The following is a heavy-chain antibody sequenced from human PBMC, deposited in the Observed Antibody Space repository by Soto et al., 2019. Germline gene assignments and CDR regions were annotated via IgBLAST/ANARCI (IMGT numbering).Heavy chain of an antibody. CDR2: IYYSGST. D-gene: IGHD6-19*01. CDR3: ARVRYSSGCYDY. V-gene: IGHV4-59*01. J-gene: IGHJ4*02. CDR1: GGSISSYY. Sequence: PSETLSLTCTVSGGSISSYYWSWIRQPPGKGLEWIGYIYYSGSTNYNPSLKSRVTISVDTSKNQFSLKLSSVTAADTAVYYCARVRYSSGCYDYWGQGTLVTVSS.